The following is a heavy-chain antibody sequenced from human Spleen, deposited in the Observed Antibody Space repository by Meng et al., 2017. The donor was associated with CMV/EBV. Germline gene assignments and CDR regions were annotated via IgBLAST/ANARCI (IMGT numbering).Heavy chain of an antibody. CDR1: GYTFTGYF. V-gene: IGHV1-2*02. D-gene: IGHD2-2*01. Sequence: ASVKVSCKASGYTFTGYFMHWVRQAPGQGLEWMGWINPKSGGTNYAQKFQGRVTMTRDTSISTAYMELSRLRSDDTAVYYCARGSGCSSTSCYEGGFDYWGQGTLVTVSS. CDR3: ARGSGCSSTSCYEGGFDY. J-gene: IGHJ4*02. CDR2: INPKSGGT.